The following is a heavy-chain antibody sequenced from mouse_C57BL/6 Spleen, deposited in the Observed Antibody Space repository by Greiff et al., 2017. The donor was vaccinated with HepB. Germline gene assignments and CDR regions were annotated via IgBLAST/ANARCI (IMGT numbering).Heavy chain of an antibody. V-gene: IGHV1-69*01. CDR3: ARSPILRGYWYFDV. CDR1: GYTFTSYW. Sequence: QVQLQQPGAELVMPGASVKLSCKASGYTFTSYWMHWVKQRPGQGLEWIGEIDPSDSYTNYNQKFKGKSTLTVDKSSSTAYMQLSSLTSEDSAVYYCARSPILRGYWYFDVWGTGTTVTVSS. D-gene: IGHD1-1*01. CDR2: IDPSDSYT. J-gene: IGHJ1*03.